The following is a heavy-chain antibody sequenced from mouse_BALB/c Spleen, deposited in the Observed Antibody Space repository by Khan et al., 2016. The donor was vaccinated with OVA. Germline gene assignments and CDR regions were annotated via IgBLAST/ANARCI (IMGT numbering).Heavy chain of an antibody. V-gene: IGHV2-9*02. CDR2: IWAGGST. Sequence: VQLQESGPGLVAPSQSLSITCTVSGFSLTSYGVHWVRQPPREGLEWLGVIWAGGSTNYNSAPMSRLSISKDNSKSQVFLKIYSLQTDDTAMYYCAREYGISHYAMGYWGQGTSVTVSS. J-gene: IGHJ4*01. CDR1: GFSLTSYG. CDR3: AREYGISHYAMGY. D-gene: IGHD2-10*02.